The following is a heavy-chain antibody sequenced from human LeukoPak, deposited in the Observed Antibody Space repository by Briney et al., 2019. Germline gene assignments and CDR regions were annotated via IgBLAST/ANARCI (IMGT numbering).Heavy chain of an antibody. D-gene: IGHD6-25*01. Sequence: GGSLRLSCAASGFTFSSYWMHWVRHAPGKGLVWVSRINSDGRSTIYADSVKGRFTISRDNAKNTLYLQMNSLRAEDTAVYYCARRGGYGMNYWGQGTLVTVSS. CDR2: INSDGRST. CDR3: ARRGGYGMNY. J-gene: IGHJ4*02. CDR1: GFTFSSYW. V-gene: IGHV3-74*01.